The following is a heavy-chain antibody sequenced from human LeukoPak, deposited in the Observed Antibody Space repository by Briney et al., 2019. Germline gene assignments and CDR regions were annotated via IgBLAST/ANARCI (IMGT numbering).Heavy chain of an antibody. J-gene: IGHJ5*02. D-gene: IGHD3-9*01. V-gene: IGHV4-59*01. CDR1: GGSISSYY. CDR2: IYYSGST. Sequence: SETLSLTCTVSGGSISSYYWSWIRQTPGKGLEWIGYIYYSGSTNYNPSLKSRVTISVDTSKNQFSLKLSSVTAADTAVYYCARTSYDILTKNSNNWFDPWGQGTLVTVSS. CDR3: ARTSYDILTKNSNNWFDP.